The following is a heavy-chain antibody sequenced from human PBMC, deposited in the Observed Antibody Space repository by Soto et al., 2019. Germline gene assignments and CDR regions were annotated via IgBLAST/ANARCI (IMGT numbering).Heavy chain of an antibody. V-gene: IGHV1-18*04. D-gene: IGHD3-3*01. Sequence: ASVKVSCMASGCTFTSYGMSWGRQAPGQGLEWMGWISAYNGNTNDAQKLQGRGTMTTDTSTSTAYMELRSLRSDDTAVYCCARGHNTYYDFWSGYRDGDYYYGMDVWGQGTTVTVSS. CDR3: ARGHNTYYDFWSGYRDGDYYYGMDV. CDR1: GCTFTSYG. CDR2: ISAYNGNT. J-gene: IGHJ6*02.